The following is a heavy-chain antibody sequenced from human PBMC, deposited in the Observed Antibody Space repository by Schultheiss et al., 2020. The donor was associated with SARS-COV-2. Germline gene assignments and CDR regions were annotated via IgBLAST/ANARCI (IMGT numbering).Heavy chain of an antibody. J-gene: IGHJ6*02. CDR3: ARDRLRYFDWSSRGMDV. CDR2: IYYSGST. D-gene: IGHD3-9*01. Sequence: SETLSLTCAVSGGSISSGDYYWSWIRQPPGKGLEWIGYIYYSGSTYYNPSLKSRVTISVDTSKNQFSLKLSSVTAADTAVYYCARDRLRYFDWSSRGMDVWGQGTTVTVSS. CDR1: GGSISSGDYY. V-gene: IGHV4-30-4*01.